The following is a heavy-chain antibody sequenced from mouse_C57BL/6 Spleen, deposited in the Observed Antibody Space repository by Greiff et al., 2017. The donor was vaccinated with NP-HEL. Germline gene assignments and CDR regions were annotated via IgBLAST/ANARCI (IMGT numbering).Heavy chain of an antibody. V-gene: IGHV1-50*01. CDR1: GYTFTSYW. J-gene: IGHJ2*01. D-gene: IGHD1-1*01. CDR3: ARSGEFYGSLDY. CDR2: IDPSDSYT. Sequence: QVQLQQPGAELVKPGASVKLSCKASGYTFTSYWMQWVKQRPGQGLEWIGEIDPSDSYTNYNQKFKGKATLTVDTSSSTAYMQLSSLTSEDSAVYYCARSGEFYGSLDYWGKGTTLTVSS.